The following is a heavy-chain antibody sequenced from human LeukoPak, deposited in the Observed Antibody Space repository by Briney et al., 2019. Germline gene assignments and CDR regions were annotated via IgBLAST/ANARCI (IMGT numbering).Heavy chain of an antibody. CDR2: IIPIFGTA. V-gene: IGHV1-69*13. CDR3: ARDFVPGIAAAGPFDP. D-gene: IGHD6-13*01. Sequence: EASVKVSCKASGGTFSSYAISWVRQAPGQGLEWMGGIIPIFGTANYAQKFQGRVTITADESTSTAYMELSSLRSEDTAVYYCARDFVPGIAAAGPFDPWGQGTLVTVSS. J-gene: IGHJ5*02. CDR1: GGTFSSYA.